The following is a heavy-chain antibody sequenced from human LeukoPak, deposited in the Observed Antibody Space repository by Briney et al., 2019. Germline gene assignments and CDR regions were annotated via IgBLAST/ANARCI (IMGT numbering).Heavy chain of an antibody. Sequence: PSETLSLTCTVSGGSISSYYWSWIRQPAGKGLEWIGRIYTSGSTNYNPSLKSRVTMSVDTSKNQFSLKLSSVTAADTAVYYCAKRMAYYYDSSGYFFDYWGQGTLVTVSS. CDR1: GGSISSYY. D-gene: IGHD3-22*01. CDR3: AKRMAYYYDSSGYFFDY. V-gene: IGHV4-4*07. J-gene: IGHJ4*02. CDR2: IYTSGST.